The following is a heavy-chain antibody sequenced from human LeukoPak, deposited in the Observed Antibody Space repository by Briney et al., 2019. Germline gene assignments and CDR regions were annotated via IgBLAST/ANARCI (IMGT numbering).Heavy chain of an antibody. J-gene: IGHJ6*02. Sequence: PGGSLRLSCAASGFTFSSYSMNWVRQAPGTGLEWVSSISRGGSYRYYADSVKGRFTISRDNAKNSLYLQMNSLRAEDTAVYYCARVIGPYSSPYGMDVWGQGTTVTVSS. CDR1: GFTFSSYS. D-gene: IGHD6-19*01. CDR2: ISRGGSYR. V-gene: IGHV3-21*01. CDR3: ARVIGPYSSPYGMDV.